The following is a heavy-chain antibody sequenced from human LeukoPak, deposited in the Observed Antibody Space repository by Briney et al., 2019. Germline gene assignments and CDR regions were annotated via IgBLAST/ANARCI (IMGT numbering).Heavy chain of an antibody. CDR3: ARNIPHCSSTSCYTLLDY. D-gene: IGHD2-2*02. Sequence: SETXXLTCAVSGYSISSGYYWGWIRPPPGKGLEWIGSIYHIGLTYYHPSLKSRVTISVDTSKNQFSLKLSPVTAADTAVYYCARNIPHCSSTSCYTLLDYWGQGTLVTVSS. CDR2: IYHIGLT. CDR1: GYSISSGYY. J-gene: IGHJ4*02. V-gene: IGHV4-38-2*01.